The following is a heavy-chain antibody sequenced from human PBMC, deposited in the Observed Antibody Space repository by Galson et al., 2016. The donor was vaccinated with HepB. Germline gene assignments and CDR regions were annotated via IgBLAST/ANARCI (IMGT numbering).Heavy chain of an antibody. V-gene: IGHV3-7*03. CDR3: AREPGADV. Sequence: SLRLSCAGSGYIFRRYWMSWVRQAPGKGLEWVANMTPDGRATNYVDSVKGRFTISRDNTKNLLYLQMNNLRVDDTAVYYCAREPGADVWGQGTTVIVSS. J-gene: IGHJ6*02. D-gene: IGHD1-26*01. CDR1: GYIFRRYW. CDR2: MTPDGRAT.